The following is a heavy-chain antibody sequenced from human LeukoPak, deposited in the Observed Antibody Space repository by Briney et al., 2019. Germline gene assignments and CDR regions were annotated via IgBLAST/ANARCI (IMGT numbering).Heavy chain of an antibody. D-gene: IGHD1-1*01. CDR2: ISGGGENT. Sequence: PGGSLRLSRAASGFTFTNYAMSWIRQAPGKGLDWVSAISGGGENTYYPNSVKGRFTISRDNSKNTLYLQMNSLGAEDTAIYYCAKPRAMTTGVGRYFDLWGRGTLVTVSS. V-gene: IGHV3-23*01. CDR3: AKPRAMTTGVGRYFDL. J-gene: IGHJ2*01. CDR1: GFTFTNYA.